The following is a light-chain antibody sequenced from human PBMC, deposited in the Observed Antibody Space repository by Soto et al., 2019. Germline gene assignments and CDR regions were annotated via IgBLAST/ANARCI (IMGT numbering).Light chain of an antibody. Sequence: QSVLTQPPSVSAATGLRVTISCSGSRSNIGNNYVSWYQQFPGTAPKVIIFDNDERPSGTPDRFSGSKSGTSATLVITELQTGDEADYYCGTWDSTLSSDVFGGGTKLTVL. CDR3: GTWDSTLSSDV. CDR2: DND. V-gene: IGLV1-51*01. CDR1: RSNIGNNY. J-gene: IGLJ3*02.